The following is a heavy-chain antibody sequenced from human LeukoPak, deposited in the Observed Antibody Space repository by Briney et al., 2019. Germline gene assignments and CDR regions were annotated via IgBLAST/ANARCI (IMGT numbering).Heavy chain of an antibody. D-gene: IGHD3-10*01. V-gene: IGHV3-23*01. CDR1: GFTFSSYA. Sequence: GGSLRLSCAASGFTFSSYAMSWVRQAPGKGLGWVSGLTGSGGNTYCADSVTGRFTISRDNSKNTLSLQMNSLRAEDAAVYYCVKFRGIQHYNYHMDVWGKGTTVTVSS. CDR3: VKFRGIQHYNYHMDV. CDR2: LTGSGGNT. J-gene: IGHJ6*03.